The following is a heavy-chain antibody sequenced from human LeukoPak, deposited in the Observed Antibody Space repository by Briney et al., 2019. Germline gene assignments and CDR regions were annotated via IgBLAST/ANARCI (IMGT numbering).Heavy chain of an antibody. Sequence: GGSLRLSCAASGFTFDSCAMSWVRQAPGKGLEWVSGISGSGGTTKYADSVKGRFTITRDNSKNTLCLQMNSLRAEDTAVYYCARAPLIAVPDPNAGVDHYYYGLDVWGQGTTVTVSS. CDR3: ARAPLIAVPDPNAGVDHYYYGLDV. J-gene: IGHJ6*02. CDR1: GFTFDSCA. D-gene: IGHD2-8*01. CDR2: ISGSGGTT. V-gene: IGHV3-23*01.